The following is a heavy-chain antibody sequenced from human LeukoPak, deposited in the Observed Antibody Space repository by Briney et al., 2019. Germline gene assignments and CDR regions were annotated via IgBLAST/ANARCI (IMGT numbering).Heavy chain of an antibody. D-gene: IGHD5-12*01. V-gene: IGHV3-23*01. J-gene: IGHJ4*02. Sequence: GGSLGLSCAASGFTFSSYAMSWVRQAPGKGLEWVSSVSGSGSHTYYADSVKGRFTISRDNSKNTLYLQMDSLRAEDAAVYYCAKDERGYDCYFDYWGQGALVTVSS. CDR2: VSGSGSHT. CDR3: AKDERGYDCYFDY. CDR1: GFTFSSYA.